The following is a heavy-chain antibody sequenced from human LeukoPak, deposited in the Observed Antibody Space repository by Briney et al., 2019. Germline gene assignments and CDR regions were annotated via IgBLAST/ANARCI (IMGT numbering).Heavy chain of an antibody. V-gene: IGHV4-61*02. CDR2: IYTSGST. CDR3: ARDSTTYYYYYYMDV. D-gene: IGHD1-14*01. Sequence: SETLSLTCTVSGGSISSGSYYWSWIRQPARKGLEWIGRIYTSGSTNYNPSLKSRVTISVDTSKNQFSLKLCSVTAADTAVYYCARDSTTYYYYYYMDVWGKGTTVTISS. CDR1: GGSISSGSYY. J-gene: IGHJ6*03.